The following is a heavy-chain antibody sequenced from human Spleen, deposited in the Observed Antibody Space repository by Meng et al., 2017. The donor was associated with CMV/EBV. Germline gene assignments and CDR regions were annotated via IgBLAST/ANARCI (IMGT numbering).Heavy chain of an antibody. CDR2: IFRGSSST. J-gene: IGHJ6*02. V-gene: IGHV3-23*03. Sequence: GGSRRLSCAASGFAFSASTMHWVRQAPGQGLEWVAVIFRGSSSTDYADSVKRRFTISRDNSKKTLYLQMNSLRAEDTAVYYCAKTDVWGQGTTVTVSS. CDR3: AKTDV. CDR1: GFAFSAST.